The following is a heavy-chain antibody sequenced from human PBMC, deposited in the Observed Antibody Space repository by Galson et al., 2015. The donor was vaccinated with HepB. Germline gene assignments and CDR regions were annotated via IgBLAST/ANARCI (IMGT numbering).Heavy chain of an antibody. D-gene: IGHD5-12*01. V-gene: IGHV3-66*02. CDR2: LYSDNTA. CDR3: ARAEYSGYTAGFDY. J-gene: IGHJ4*02. CDR1: GFTVSSSY. Sequence: SLRLSCAGSGFTVSSSYMSWVRQAPGKGLEWISVLYSDNTAYYADSVKGRFTIYRDNSKNTLYLQMNSLGAEDTAVYYCARAEYSGYTAGFDYWGQGTLVTVSS.